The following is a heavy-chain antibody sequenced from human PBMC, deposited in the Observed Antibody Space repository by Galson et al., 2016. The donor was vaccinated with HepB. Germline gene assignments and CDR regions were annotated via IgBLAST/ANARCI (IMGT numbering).Heavy chain of an antibody. D-gene: IGHD1-14*01. CDR2: VSYSGTT. V-gene: IGHV4-39*02. J-gene: IGHJ4*02. CDR3: ARTLSPTNQYFFNS. CDR1: GASVSSSNCY. Sequence: ETLSLTCTVSGASVSSSNCYWGWIRQPPGKGLEWLASVSYSGTTDYKPSLRSRLTISADTPKNHFSLRLSSVTAAGTAVYYCARTLSPTNQYFFNSWGQGTLVTVSS.